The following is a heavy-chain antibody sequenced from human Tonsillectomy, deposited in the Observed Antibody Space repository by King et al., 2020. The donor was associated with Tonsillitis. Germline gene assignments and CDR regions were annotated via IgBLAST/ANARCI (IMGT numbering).Heavy chain of an antibody. Sequence: VQLQESGPGLVKPSQTLSLTCTVSGVSVSSGDYFWSWIRQPPGKGLECIAYIYYSGTPYYNPSLKSRLTMSIDTTNNNFSLKLNSVTAADTAVYYCARLPLLWFGESGGMDVWGQGTTVTVSS. J-gene: IGHJ6*02. CDR2: IYYSGTP. D-gene: IGHD3-10*01. CDR3: ARLPLLWFGESGGMDV. CDR1: GVSVSSGDYF. V-gene: IGHV4-30-4*01.